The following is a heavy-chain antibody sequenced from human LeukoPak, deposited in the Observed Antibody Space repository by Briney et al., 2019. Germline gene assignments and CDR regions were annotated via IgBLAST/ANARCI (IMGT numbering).Heavy chain of an antibody. J-gene: IGHJ3*02. CDR1: GYTFTGYD. CDR2: MNPNSGNT. V-gene: IGHV1-8*01. Sequence: ASVKVSCKASGYTFTGYDINWVRQATGQGLEWMGWMNPNSGNTGYAQKFQGRVTMTRNTSISTAYMELSSLRSEDTAVYYCASVGAAAVGAFDIWGQGTMVTVSS. D-gene: IGHD6-13*01. CDR3: ASVGAAAVGAFDI.